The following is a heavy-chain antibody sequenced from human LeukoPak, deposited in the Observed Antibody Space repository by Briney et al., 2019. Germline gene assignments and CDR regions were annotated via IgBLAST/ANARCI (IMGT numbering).Heavy chain of an antibody. CDR1: GFTFEYFT. CDR2: ISWDGGST. D-gene: IGHD5-12*01. Sequence: GGSLRLSCAASGFTFEYFTMHWVRQAPGKGLEWVSLISWDGGSTYYADSVKGRFTISRDNTKNSLYLQMNSLGTEDTALYYCAKDVGYSGYDLNFDHWGQGTLVTVSS. V-gene: IGHV3-43*01. CDR3: AKDVGYSGYDLNFDH. J-gene: IGHJ4*02.